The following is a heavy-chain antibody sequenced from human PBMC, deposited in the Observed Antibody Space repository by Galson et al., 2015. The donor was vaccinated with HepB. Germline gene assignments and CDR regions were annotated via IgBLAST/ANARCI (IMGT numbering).Heavy chain of an antibody. V-gene: IGHV5-51*03. Sequence: QSGAEVKKPGESLKISCKGSGYSFTSYWIGWVRQMPGKGLEWMGIIYPGDSDTRYSPSFQGQVTISADKSISTAYLQWSSLKASDTAMYYCARAPRYCSGGSCYADYRVDAFDIWGQGTMVTVSS. CDR1: GYSFTSYW. D-gene: IGHD2-15*01. J-gene: IGHJ3*02. CDR2: IYPGDSDT. CDR3: ARAPRYCSGGSCYADYRVDAFDI.